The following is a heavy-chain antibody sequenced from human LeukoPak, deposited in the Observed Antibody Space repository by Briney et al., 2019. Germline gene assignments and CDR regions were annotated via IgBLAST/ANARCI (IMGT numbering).Heavy chain of an antibody. V-gene: IGHV4-59*08. CDR2: VCSGRTT. J-gene: IGHJ4*02. Sequence: SETLSLTCSDSGDSVTSSYWNWIREPPGEGLECIAYVCSGRTTIFSPSFRSRRFMSVDTTKNDISLILTSVTGADTAIYYCARRDCFGEVCYNHWGRGTLVTVSS. CDR3: ARRDCFGEVCYNH. D-gene: IGHD2-8*02. CDR1: GDSVTSSY.